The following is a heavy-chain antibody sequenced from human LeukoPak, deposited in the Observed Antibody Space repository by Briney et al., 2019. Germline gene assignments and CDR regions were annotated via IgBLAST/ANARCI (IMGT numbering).Heavy chain of an antibody. CDR3: AREKGYSSGPDY. D-gene: IGHD6-19*01. V-gene: IGHV4-59*01. CDR2: IYYSGST. J-gene: IGHJ4*02. Sequence: SETLSLTCTVSGGSISSYYWSWIRQPPGKGLEWIGYIYYSGSTNYNPSLTSRVTISVETSKNQFSLKLSSVTAADTAVYYCAREKGYSSGPDYWGQGTLVTVSS. CDR1: GGSISSYY.